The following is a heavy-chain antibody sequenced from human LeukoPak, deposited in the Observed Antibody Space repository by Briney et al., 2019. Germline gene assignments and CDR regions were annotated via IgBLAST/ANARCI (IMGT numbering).Heavy chain of an antibody. Sequence: SETLSLTCTVSGGSISSSSYYWGWIRQPPGTGLEWIGSIYYSGSTYYNPSLKSRVTISVDTSKNQFSLKLSSVTAADTAVYYCARPTRCSGGSCLLDYWGQGTLVTVSS. J-gene: IGHJ4*02. CDR3: ARPTRCSGGSCLLDY. D-gene: IGHD2-15*01. V-gene: IGHV4-39*07. CDR2: IYYSGST. CDR1: GGSISSSSYY.